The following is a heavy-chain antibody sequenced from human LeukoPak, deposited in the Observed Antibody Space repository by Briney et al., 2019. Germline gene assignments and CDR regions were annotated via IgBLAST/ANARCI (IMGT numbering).Heavy chain of an antibody. D-gene: IGHD3-10*01. Sequence: GGSLRLSCAASGFTFSSYAMSWVRQAPGKGLEWVSAISGSGGSTYYADSVKGRFTISRDNSKNTLYLQMNSLRAEDTAVYYCAKSRGFTHYYYYMDVWGKGTTVTVSS. CDR1: GFTFSSYA. CDR3: AKSRGFTHYYYYMDV. CDR2: ISGSGGST. J-gene: IGHJ6*03. V-gene: IGHV3-23*01.